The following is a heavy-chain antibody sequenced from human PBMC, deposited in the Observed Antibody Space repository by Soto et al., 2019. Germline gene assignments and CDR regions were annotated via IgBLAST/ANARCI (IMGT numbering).Heavy chain of an antibody. J-gene: IGHJ6*02. D-gene: IGHD3-10*01. CDR2: ISARGGTT. V-gene: IGHV3-23*01. Sequence: EVQLLECGGDLVQPGGSLRLACEASGFTLSNYAMSWVRQAPGKGLEWVTGISARGGTTYYVDSVKGRFTISRDNSKNTLYLQMNALRAEDRAVYYCAKDRGFGAGHGMDVWVQGTTVTVSS. CDR1: GFTLSNYA. CDR3: AKDRGFGAGHGMDV.